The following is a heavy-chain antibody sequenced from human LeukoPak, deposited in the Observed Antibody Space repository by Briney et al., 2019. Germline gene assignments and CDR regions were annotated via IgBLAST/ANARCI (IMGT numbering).Heavy chain of an antibody. CDR1: VYTFTASF. CDR3: GRARPYSSGWYFEY. V-gene: IGHV1-2*02. J-gene: IGHJ4*02. CDR2: INPNSGVT. Sequence: ASLRLSSTASVYTFTASFMHSVRQAPGQGLEWMGWINPNSGVTNYAQKFQGRVTMTRDTSISTAYMELSGLTFDDTAVYYCGRARPYSSGWYFEYWGQGILVTVSS. D-gene: IGHD6-19*01.